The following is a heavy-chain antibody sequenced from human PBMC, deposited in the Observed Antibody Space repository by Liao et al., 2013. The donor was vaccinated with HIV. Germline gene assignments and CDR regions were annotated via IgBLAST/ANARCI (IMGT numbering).Heavy chain of an antibody. CDR2: ISHSGST. CDR1: GGSFSGTY. CDR3: AGHRLRGFAI. Sequence: QVQLQQWGAGLLKPSETLSLTCAVYGGSFSGTYWSWIRQTPGKGLEWIGEISHSGSTNYNPSLKSRVTMSVDTSKNQFSLKLNSLTAADTAVYYCAGHRLRGFAIWGQGTMVTVSS. D-gene: IGHD1-14*01. J-gene: IGHJ3*02. V-gene: IGHV4-34*01.